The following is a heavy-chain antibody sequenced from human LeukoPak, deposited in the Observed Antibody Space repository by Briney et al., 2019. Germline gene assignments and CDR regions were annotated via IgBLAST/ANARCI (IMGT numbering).Heavy chain of an antibody. V-gene: IGHV1-69*05. CDR3: ASGAARPWSDWFDP. Sequence: RASVKVSCKASGGTFSSYAISWVRQAPGQGLEWMGGIIPIFGTANYAQKFQGRVTITTDESTSTACMELSSLRSEDTAVYYCASGAARPWSDWFDPWGQGTLVTVSS. J-gene: IGHJ5*02. CDR1: GGTFSSYA. CDR2: IIPIFGTA. D-gene: IGHD6-6*01.